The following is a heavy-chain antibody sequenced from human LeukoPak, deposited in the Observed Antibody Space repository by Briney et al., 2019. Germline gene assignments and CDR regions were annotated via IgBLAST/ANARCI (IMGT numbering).Heavy chain of an antibody. Sequence: KPSETLSLTCTVSGASISSHYWSWIRQPPGKGLEWIGYIYYSGSTNYNPSLKSRVTISVDTSKNQFSLKLSSVTAADTAVYYCARVIEYSYDHSSYAFDIWGQGTMVTVSS. CDR1: GASISSHY. J-gene: IGHJ3*02. V-gene: IGHV4-59*11. D-gene: IGHD5-18*01. CDR2: IYYSGST. CDR3: ARVIEYSYDHSSYAFDI.